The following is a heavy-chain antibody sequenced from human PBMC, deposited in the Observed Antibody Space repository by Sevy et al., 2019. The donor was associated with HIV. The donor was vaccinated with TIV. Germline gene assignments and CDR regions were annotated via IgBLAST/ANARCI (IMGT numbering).Heavy chain of an antibody. CDR3: ARDLTAPYYYYGMDV. J-gene: IGHJ6*02. CDR2: IKQDGSEK. Sequence: GGSLRLSCAASGFTFSSFFMSWVRQAPGKGLEWVANIKQDGSEKYYVDSVKGRFTISRDNARNSVYLQMNSLRADDTGVYYCARDLTAPYYYYGMDVWGQGTMVTVSS. V-gene: IGHV3-7*01. CDR1: GFTFSSFF. D-gene: IGHD1-20*01.